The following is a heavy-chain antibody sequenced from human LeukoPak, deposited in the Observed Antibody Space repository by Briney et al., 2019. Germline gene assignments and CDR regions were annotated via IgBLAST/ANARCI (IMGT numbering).Heavy chain of an antibody. Sequence: GGSLRLSCAASGFTFSNYDMHWVRQATGTGLEWVSVIGTAGNTYYADSVKGRFTISRENGKNSLYLQMNSLRAEDTAVYYRARGSLSGGYGAYDIWGQGTMVTVSS. D-gene: IGHD5-18*01. V-gene: IGHV3-13*04. J-gene: IGHJ3*02. CDR3: ARGSLSGGYGAYDI. CDR2: IGTAGNT. CDR1: GFTFSNYD.